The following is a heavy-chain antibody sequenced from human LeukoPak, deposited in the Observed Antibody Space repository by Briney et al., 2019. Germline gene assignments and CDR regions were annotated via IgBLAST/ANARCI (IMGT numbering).Heavy chain of an antibody. J-gene: IGHJ4*02. V-gene: IGHV4-34*01. CDR2: INHSRST. CDR3: ARGGSAAKYYFDS. D-gene: IGHD6-13*01. CDR1: GGSFSGYY. Sequence: SETLSLTCAVYGGSFSGYYWSWIRQPPGKGLEWIGEINHSRSTNYNPSLKSRVTLSVDTSKNQFSLRLNSVTAADTAVYYCARGGSAAKYYFDSWGQGTLVTVSS.